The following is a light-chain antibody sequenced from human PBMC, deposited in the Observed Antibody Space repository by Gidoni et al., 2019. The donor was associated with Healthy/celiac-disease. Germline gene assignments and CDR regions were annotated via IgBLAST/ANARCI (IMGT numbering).Light chain of an antibody. V-gene: IGKV3-20*01. CDR2: GAS. J-gene: IGKJ2*01. Sequence: EIVLTQSPGTLPLSPGERATLSCRASQNVSSSYLAWYQQKPGQAPRLLIYGASSRATGIPDRFSGSGSGTDFTLTISRLEPEDFAVYYCQQYGSSPYTFGQGTKLEIK. CDR3: QQYGSSPYT. CDR1: QNVSSSY.